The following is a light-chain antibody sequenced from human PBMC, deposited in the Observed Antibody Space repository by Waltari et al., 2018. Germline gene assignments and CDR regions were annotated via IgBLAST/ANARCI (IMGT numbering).Light chain of an antibody. CDR2: ATS. J-gene: IGKJ4*01. Sequence: EIVLSPSPATLSLSPGERATLSCRASQSVNLYLAWYQQRPGQAPRLLIDATSNRATGIPARFSSSGSKTDFTLTISSLDPDDSAVYYCQQRRNWPLTFGGGTKVEIK. CDR1: QSVNLY. V-gene: IGKV3-11*01. CDR3: QQRRNWPLT.